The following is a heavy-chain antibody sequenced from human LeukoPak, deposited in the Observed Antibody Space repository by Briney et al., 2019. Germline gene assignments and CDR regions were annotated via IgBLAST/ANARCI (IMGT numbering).Heavy chain of an antibody. CDR3: ARDNDSRDPPHFDY. CDR2: IYYSGTT. J-gene: IGHJ4*02. CDR1: GGSICSSDSF. D-gene: IGHD3-16*01. Sequence: PSETLSLTCTVSGGSICSSDSFWGWIRQPPGKGLEWIGSIYYSGTTYYNPSLKSRLTISVDTSKNHFSLKLTSVTAEDTAVYYCARDNDSRDPPHFDYWGQGTLVTVSS. V-gene: IGHV4-39*07.